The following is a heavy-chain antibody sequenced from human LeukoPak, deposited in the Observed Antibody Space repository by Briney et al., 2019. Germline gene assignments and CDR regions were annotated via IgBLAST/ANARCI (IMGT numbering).Heavy chain of an antibody. Sequence: ASVKVSCKASGYTFTGRYMHWVRQAPGQGLEWMGWINPNSGGTNYAQKFQGRVTMTRDTSISTAYMELSRLRSDDTAVYYCARGGWSLGTNGVCYTDWGQGTLVTVSS. J-gene: IGHJ4*02. CDR2: INPNSGGT. CDR1: GYTFTGRY. V-gene: IGHV1-2*02. CDR3: ARGGWSLGTNGVCYTD. D-gene: IGHD2-8*01.